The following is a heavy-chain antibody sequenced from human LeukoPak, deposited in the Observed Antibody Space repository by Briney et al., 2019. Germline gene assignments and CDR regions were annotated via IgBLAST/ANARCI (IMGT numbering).Heavy chain of an antibody. V-gene: IGHV4-59*01. D-gene: IGHD6-19*01. Sequence: SETLSLTCTVSGGSISSYYWSWIRQPPGKGLEWIGYIYYSGSTNYNPSLKSRVTISVDTSKNQFSLKLSSVTAADTAVYYCARDSYSSNYYYYGMDVWGQGTTVTVSS. J-gene: IGHJ6*02. CDR3: ARDSYSSNYYYYGMDV. CDR2: IYYSGST. CDR1: GGSISSYY.